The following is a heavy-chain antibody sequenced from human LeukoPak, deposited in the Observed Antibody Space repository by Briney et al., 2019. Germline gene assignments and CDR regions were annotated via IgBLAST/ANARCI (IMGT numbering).Heavy chain of an antibody. V-gene: IGHV3-30*04. D-gene: IGHD6-19*01. CDR2: ISYDGSNK. Sequence: GGSLRLSCAASGFTFSSYAMHGVRQAPGKGLEWVAVISYDGSNKYYADSVKGRFTISRDNSKNTLYLQMNSLRAEDTAVYFCAKGGHSSGWYYFDYWGQGTLVTVSS. CDR1: GFTFSSYA. J-gene: IGHJ4*02. CDR3: AKGGHSSGWYYFDY.